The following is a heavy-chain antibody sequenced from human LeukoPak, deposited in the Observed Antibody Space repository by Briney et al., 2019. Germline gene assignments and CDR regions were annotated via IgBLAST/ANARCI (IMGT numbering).Heavy chain of an antibody. Sequence: GGSLRLSCAASGFIFSNYGMHWVRQAPGKGLEWVAIISYDGSYKYYADSVKGRFTISRDNSKNTLYLHMNSLRAEDTAVYYCAKEISQDGDFWGQGTLVTVSS. D-gene: IGHD2/OR15-2a*01. CDR1: GFIFSNYG. J-gene: IGHJ4*02. V-gene: IGHV3-30*18. CDR2: ISYDGSYK. CDR3: AKEISQDGDF.